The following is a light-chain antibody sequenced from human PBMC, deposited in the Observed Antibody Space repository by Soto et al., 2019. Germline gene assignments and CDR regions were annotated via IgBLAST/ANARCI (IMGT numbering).Light chain of an antibody. CDR3: QQRSNWPPYT. V-gene: IGKV3-11*01. Sequence: EIVLTQSPATLSLSPGERATLSCRASKSVSSCLAWYQQNPGQAPRLLIYDASNRPTGIPARFRGSGSGTDFTLTISSLEAEDFAVYYCQQRSNWPPYTSDQGTKLEIK. J-gene: IGKJ2*01. CDR2: DAS. CDR1: KSVSSC.